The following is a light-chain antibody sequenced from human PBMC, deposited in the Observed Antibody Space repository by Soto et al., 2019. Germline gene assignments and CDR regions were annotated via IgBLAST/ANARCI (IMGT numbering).Light chain of an antibody. CDR1: QGISSY. CDR3: QQLNSYPLT. J-gene: IGKJ5*01. Sequence: IQFALSASFLSAKIDDRVTITCRASQGISSYLSWYQQKPGKAPKLLIYAASTLQSGVPSRFSGSGSGTDFTLTISSLQHADFATYYCQQLNSYPLTFGQGRRLEI. CDR2: AAS. V-gene: IGKV1-9*01.